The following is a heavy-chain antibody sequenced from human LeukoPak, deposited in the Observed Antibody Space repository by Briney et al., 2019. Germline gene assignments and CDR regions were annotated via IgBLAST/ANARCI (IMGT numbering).Heavy chain of an antibody. Sequence: PSETLSLTCTVSGGSISSSSYYWGWIRQPPGKGLEWIGSIYYSGSTYYNPSLKSRVTISVDTSKNQFSLKLSSVTAADTAVYSRAPMARGVIPHETTDYWGQGTLVTVSS. V-gene: IGHV4-39*01. CDR3: APMARGVIPHETTDY. CDR2: IYYSGST. CDR1: GGSISSSSYY. J-gene: IGHJ4*02. D-gene: IGHD3-10*01.